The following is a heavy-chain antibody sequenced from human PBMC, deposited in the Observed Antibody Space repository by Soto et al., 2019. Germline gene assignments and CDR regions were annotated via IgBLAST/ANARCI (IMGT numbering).Heavy chain of an antibody. CDR3: ARPLAQSQMTTVTKDY. V-gene: IGHV5-51*01. D-gene: IGHD4-17*01. CDR1: GYSVTSYW. CDR2: IYPGDSDT. Sequence: PGESLKNSYKGAGYSVTSYWMGWMRQMPEKDLEWMGIIYPGDSDTRYSPSFQGQVTISADKSISTAYLQWSSLKASDTAMYYCARPLAQSQMTTVTKDYWGKGTLVTVSS. J-gene: IGHJ4*02.